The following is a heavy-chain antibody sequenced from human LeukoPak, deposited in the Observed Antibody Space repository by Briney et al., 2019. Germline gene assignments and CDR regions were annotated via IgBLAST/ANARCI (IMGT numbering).Heavy chain of an antibody. CDR1: GFTFSSYS. Sequence: GGSLRLSCAASGFTFSSYSMNWVRQAPGEGLEWVSYISSSSSTIYYADSVKGRFTISRDNAKNSLYLQMNSLRAEDTAVYYCARDEVLEWDHGLDYWGQGTLVTVSS. V-gene: IGHV3-48*01. CDR2: ISSSSSTI. J-gene: IGHJ4*02. D-gene: IGHD3-3*01. CDR3: ARDEVLEWDHGLDY.